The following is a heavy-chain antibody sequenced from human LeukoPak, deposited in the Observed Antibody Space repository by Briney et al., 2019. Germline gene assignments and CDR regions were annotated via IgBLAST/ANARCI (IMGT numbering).Heavy chain of an antibody. CDR3: ARSTLGLYDFWSGYY. CDR1: GYTFTSYG. CDR2: ISAYNGNT. V-gene: IGHV1-18*01. J-gene: IGHJ3*01. Sequence: ASVKVSCKASGYTFTSYGISWVRQAPGQGLEWMGWISAYNGNTNYAQKLQGRVTMTTDTSTSTAYMELRSLRSDDTAVYYCARSTLGLYDFWSGYYWGQGTMVAVSS. D-gene: IGHD3-3*01.